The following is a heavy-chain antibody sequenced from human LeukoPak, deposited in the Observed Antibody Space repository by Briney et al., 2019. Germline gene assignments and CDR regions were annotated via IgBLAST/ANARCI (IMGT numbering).Heavy chain of an antibody. V-gene: IGHV3-30*04. CDR2: IRYDGSNK. Sequence: GGSRRLSCAASGFTFSGSAMHWVRQAPGKGLEWVAHIRYDGSNKYYADSVKGRFTISRDDSKKMLYLQMNSLRPEDTAVYYCARGRRSGGITMIRGVKDRGWFDPWGQGTLVTVSS. CDR3: ARGRRSGGITMIRGVKDRGWFDP. J-gene: IGHJ5*02. CDR1: GFTFSGSA. D-gene: IGHD3-10*01.